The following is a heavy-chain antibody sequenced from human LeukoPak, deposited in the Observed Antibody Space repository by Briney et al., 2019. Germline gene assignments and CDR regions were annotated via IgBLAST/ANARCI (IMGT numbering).Heavy chain of an antibody. Sequence: QAGTSLRLSCAASGFTFSAYAMHWVPQAPGKGLEWVAVISYDGSNKHYADSVKGRFTISGDKSKDTLYLQMKSLRPEDTAVYYCARGPGPIAGAKNPFDIWGQGTMVTVSS. D-gene: IGHD1-26*01. CDR3: ARGPGPIAGAKNPFDI. CDR2: ISYDGSNK. J-gene: IGHJ3*02. V-gene: IGHV3-30*01. CDR1: GFTFSAYA.